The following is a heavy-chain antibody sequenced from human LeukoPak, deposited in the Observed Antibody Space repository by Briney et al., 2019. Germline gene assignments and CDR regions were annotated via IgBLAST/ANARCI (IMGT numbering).Heavy chain of an antibody. J-gene: IGHJ6*03. CDR2: INWNGGST. CDR1: GFTFDDYG. Sequence: GGSLRLSCAASGFTFDDYGMSWVRQAPGKGLEWVSGINWNGGSTGYADSVKGRFTISRDNAKNSLYLQMNSLRAEDTALYHCARVRGYCSGGSCYSYYYYYMDVWGKGTTVTISS. CDR3: ARVRGYCSGGSCYSYYYYYMDV. V-gene: IGHV3-20*01. D-gene: IGHD2-15*01.